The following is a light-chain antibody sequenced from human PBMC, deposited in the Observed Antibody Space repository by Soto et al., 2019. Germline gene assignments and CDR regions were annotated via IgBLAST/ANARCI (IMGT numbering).Light chain of an antibody. V-gene: IGKV1-27*01. CDR1: QDISNY. CDR3: QKCDNALFT. J-gene: IGKJ3*01. CDR2: AAS. Sequence: DIQMTQSPSSLSASVRDRVTITCRASQDISNYLAWYQQKPWRIPELLIYAASILQSGVPSRFSVSWSGTHFAITISGLQPEDVAPYYCQKCDNALFTFGPGKQVHLK.